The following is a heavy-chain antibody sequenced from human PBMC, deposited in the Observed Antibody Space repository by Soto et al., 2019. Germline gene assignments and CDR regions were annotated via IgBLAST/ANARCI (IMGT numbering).Heavy chain of an antibody. J-gene: IGHJ4*02. D-gene: IGHD3-22*01. CDR2: IWYDGSNK. V-gene: IGHV3-33*01. CDR3: ARDAYYYDSGGYYYDY. Sequence: QVQLVESGGGVVQPGRSLRLSCAASGFTFSSYGMHWVRQAPGKGLEWVAVIWYDGSNKYYADSVKGRFTISRDNSKNTLYLQMNCLRAEDTAVYYCARDAYYYDSGGYYYDYWGQGTLVTVSS. CDR1: GFTFSSYG.